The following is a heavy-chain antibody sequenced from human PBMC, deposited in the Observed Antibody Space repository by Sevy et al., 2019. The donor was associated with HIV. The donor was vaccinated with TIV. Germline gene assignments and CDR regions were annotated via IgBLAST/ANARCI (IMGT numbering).Heavy chain of an antibody. J-gene: IGHJ4*02. CDR3: TRGRRVYADYGVDY. D-gene: IGHD4-17*01. CDR2: IRSEVYGGTK. Sequence: GGSLRLSCTASGFTFGEYSMSWFRQAPGKGLEWVSFIRSEVYGGTKEYAAYVKGRFTISRDDSTSIAYLQMSSLKTEDTAVYYCTRGRRVYADYGVDYWGQGTLVTVSS. CDR1: GFTFGEYS. V-gene: IGHV3-49*03.